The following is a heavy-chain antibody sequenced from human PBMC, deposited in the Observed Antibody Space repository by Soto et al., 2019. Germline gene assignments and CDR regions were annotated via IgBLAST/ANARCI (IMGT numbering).Heavy chain of an antibody. Sequence: EVQLVESGGGLVQPGGSLRLSCAASGFTCSSYWMTWVRQAPGKGLEWVANIKEDGSGKYYVDSVKGRFTISRDNTKNSLYLQLNSLRAEDTATYYCVKAWYNDVWGYYFDYWGQGTLVTVSS. CDR2: IKEDGSGK. CDR3: VKAWYNDVWGYYFDY. V-gene: IGHV3-7*01. D-gene: IGHD3-10*02. J-gene: IGHJ4*02. CDR1: GFTCSSYW.